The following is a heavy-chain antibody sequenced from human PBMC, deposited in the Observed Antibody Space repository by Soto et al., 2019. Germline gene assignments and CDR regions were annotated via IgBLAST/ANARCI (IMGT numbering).Heavy chain of an antibody. J-gene: IGHJ4*02. CDR1: GDSISSSSFY. CDR3: ARRRIVPTTNFDY. Sequence: SETLSHTCTVSGDSISSSSFYWGWIRQPPGKGLEWIGHIFHTGATYQNPTLKSRLRMSVDTSKNQFSLNLSSVTATDTAVYYCARRRIVPTTNFDYWGQGTLVTVSS. D-gene: IGHD2-21*01. V-gene: IGHV4-39*01. CDR2: IFHTGAT.